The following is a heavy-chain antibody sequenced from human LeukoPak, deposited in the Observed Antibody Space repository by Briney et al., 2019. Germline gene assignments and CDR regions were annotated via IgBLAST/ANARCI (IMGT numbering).Heavy chain of an antibody. CDR3: ARESTVVPAAIDY. V-gene: IGHV4-59*01. D-gene: IGHD2-2*02. Sequence: ASETLSLTXTVSGGSISSYYWSWIRQTPGKGLEWLGYIYYSGSTNYNPSLKSRVTISVDTSKNQFSLKLSSVTAADTAVYYCARESTVVPAAIDYWGQGTLVTVSS. CDR2: IYYSGST. CDR1: GGSISSYY. J-gene: IGHJ4*02.